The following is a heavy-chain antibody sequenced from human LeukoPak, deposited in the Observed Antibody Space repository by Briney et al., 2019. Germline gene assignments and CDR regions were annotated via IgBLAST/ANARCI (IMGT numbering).Heavy chain of an antibody. CDR2: ISGSGGTT. Sequence: GGSLSLSCAASGFTFSSYAISWVRQAPGKGLEWVSAISGSGGTTYYADSVKGRFTISRDNSKNTLYLQMNSLRAEDTAVYYCAKFYYDFWRGYGYYFDYWGQGTLVTVSS. CDR1: GFTFSSYA. J-gene: IGHJ4*02. V-gene: IGHV3-23*01. D-gene: IGHD3-3*01. CDR3: AKFYYDFWRGYGYYFDY.